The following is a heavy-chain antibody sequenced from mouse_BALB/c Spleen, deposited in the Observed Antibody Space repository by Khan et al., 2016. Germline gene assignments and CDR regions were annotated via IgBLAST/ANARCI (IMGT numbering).Heavy chain of an antibody. CDR3: TRNHYYYRSSRYFDV. CDR2: INTYSGES. D-gene: IGHD1-1*01. Sequence: QIQLVQSGPELKKPGKTVKISCKASGYTFTNYGMNWVKQAPGKGLKWMGWINTYSGESTYADDFKGRFAFSLETSANTAYLQINNLKNEDTATYVCTRNHYYYRSSRYFDVWGAGTTVTVSS. CDR1: GYTFTNYG. J-gene: IGHJ1*01. V-gene: IGHV9-3-1*01.